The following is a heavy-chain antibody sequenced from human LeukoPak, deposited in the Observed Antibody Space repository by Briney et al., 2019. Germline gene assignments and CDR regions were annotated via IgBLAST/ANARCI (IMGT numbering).Heavy chain of an antibody. CDR1: GFTFSSYR. D-gene: IGHD2-15*01. V-gene: IGHV3-74*01. Sequence: PGGSLRLSCAASGFTFSSYRMHWVRQAPGKGLVWVSRINTNGSPTQYADSVKGRFTISRDNAKNTLYLQINSLRAEDTAVYYCAKSQSHIVVVVSAITPEYWGQGTLVTVSS. CDR3: AKSQSHIVVVVSAITPEY. CDR2: INTNGSPT. J-gene: IGHJ4*02.